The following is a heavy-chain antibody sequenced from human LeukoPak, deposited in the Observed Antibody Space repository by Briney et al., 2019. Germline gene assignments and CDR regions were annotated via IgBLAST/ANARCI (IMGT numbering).Heavy chain of an antibody. J-gene: IGHJ4*02. CDR2: TYYRSKWYN. CDR3: ARDRRVDYGGNSDGFDY. Sequence: SQTLSLTCAISGDSVSSNSAAGNWIRQSPSRGLEWLGRTYYRSKWYNDYAVSVKSRITINPDTSKNQFSLQLNSVTPEDTAVYYCARDRRVDYGGNSDGFDYWGQGTLVTVSS. CDR1: GDSVSSNSAA. V-gene: IGHV6-1*01. D-gene: IGHD4-23*01.